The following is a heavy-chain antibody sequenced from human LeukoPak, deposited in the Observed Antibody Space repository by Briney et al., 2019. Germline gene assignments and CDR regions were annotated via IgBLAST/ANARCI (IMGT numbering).Heavy chain of an antibody. D-gene: IGHD2-2*03. CDR2: IYYSGST. CDR3: ARLNGYCSSTSCYPDY. J-gene: IGHJ4*02. CDR1: GGSISSYY. Sequence: PSETLSLTCTVSGGSISSYYWSWIRQPPGKGLEWIGYIYYSGSTNYNPSLKSRVTISVDTSKNQFSLKLSSVTAADTAVYYCARLNGYCSSTSCYPDYWGQGTLVTVSS. V-gene: IGHV4-59*08.